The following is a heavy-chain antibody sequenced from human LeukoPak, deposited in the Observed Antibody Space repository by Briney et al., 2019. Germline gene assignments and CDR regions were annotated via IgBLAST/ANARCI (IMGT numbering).Heavy chain of an antibody. D-gene: IGHD3-10*02. V-gene: IGHV3-53*01. Sequence: GGSLRLSCAASGLTVSADYMSWVRQSPGRGLEWVSVLYSGGTTYYADSLKGRITISRDNSKSTLYLEMNSLRDEDTAVYYCARNPVRGFDVWGQGTILIVSS. CDR2: LYSGGTT. CDR1: GLTVSADY. J-gene: IGHJ3*01. CDR3: ARNPVRGFDV.